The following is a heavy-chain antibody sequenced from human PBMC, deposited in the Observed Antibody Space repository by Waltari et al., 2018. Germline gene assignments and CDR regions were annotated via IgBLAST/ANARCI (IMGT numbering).Heavy chain of an antibody. CDR2: IYYSGST. CDR3: ARGALMLRGDYFDY. J-gene: IGHJ4*02. D-gene: IGHD3-16*01. Sequence: QVQLQEAGPGLGKPSQNLSLTCTVSGGSISSGGYYWSWIRQHPGKGLEWIGYIYYSGSTYYNPSLKSRVTISVDTSKNQFSLKLSSVTAADTAVYYCARGALMLRGDYFDYWGQGTLVTVSS. V-gene: IGHV4-31*03. CDR1: GGSISSGGYY.